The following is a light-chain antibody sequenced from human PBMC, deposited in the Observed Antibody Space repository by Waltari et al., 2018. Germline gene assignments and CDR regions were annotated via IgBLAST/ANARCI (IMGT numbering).Light chain of an antibody. CDR1: QDIGKN. CDR2: RAS. CDR3: QQASSYPLT. Sequence: DIQMTQSPPSLSASVGGTVTITCQASQDIGKNLNWYQQKSGRAPKLLIYRASNLHSVIPSRFSGSCSGTYFTLTISSLQPEDFATYSCQQASSYPLTFGGGTKVEIK. V-gene: IGKV1-16*01. J-gene: IGKJ4*01.